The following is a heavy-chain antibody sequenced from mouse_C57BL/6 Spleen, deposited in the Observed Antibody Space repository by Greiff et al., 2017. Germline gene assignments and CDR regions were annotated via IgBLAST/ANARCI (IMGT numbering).Heavy chain of an antibody. J-gene: IGHJ4*01. Sequence: QVQLKESGAELARPGASVKMSCKASGYTFTSYTMHWVKQRPGQGLEWIGNINPSSGYTKYNQKFKDKATLTVDKSSSTAYMQLSSLTSEDSAVXYCVRSTVVATVGMDYWGQGTSVTVSS. CDR2: INPSSGYT. CDR1: GYTFTSYT. V-gene: IGHV1-4*01. CDR3: VRSTVVATVGMDY. D-gene: IGHD1-1*01.